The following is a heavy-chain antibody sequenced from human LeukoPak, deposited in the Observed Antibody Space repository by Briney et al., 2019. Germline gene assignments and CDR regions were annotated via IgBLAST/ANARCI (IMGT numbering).Heavy chain of an antibody. D-gene: IGHD3-3*01. J-gene: IGHJ4*02. CDR1: GVTFSSYA. V-gene: IGHV3-23*01. Sequence: GGSLRLSCAASGVTFSSYAMNWVRQAPGKGLEWVSAISGSGGSTYYADSMKGRFTISRDKSKNTLYLQMNTLRAEDTAVYYCAKDGNNDFWSGYYYYFDYWGQGTLVTVSS. CDR3: AKDGNNDFWSGYYYYFDY. CDR2: ISGSGGST.